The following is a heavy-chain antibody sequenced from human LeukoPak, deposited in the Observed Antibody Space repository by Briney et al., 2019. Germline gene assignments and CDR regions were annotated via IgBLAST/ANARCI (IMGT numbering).Heavy chain of an antibody. J-gene: IGHJ4*02. CDR1: EFTFSDYY. CDR3: ARVSVGWAEPLGHFDY. Sequence: PGGSLRLSCAAPEFTFSDYYMTSIRQAPGKGLEWISYISSSGNIRYYADSVKGRFTISRDNAKNSLYLQMNSLRAEDTAVYYCARVSVGWAEPLGHFDYWGQGTLVTVSS. V-gene: IGHV3-11*01. D-gene: IGHD1-14*01. CDR2: ISSSGNIR.